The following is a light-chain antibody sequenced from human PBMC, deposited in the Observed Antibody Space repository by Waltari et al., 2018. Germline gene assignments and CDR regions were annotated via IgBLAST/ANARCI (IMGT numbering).Light chain of an antibody. CDR1: SGSITSTY. CDR2: RDK. J-gene: IGLJ3*02. CDR3: QSYDSNNVGV. Sequence: FMLTQPPPVSESPGNKLTLSCTPSSGSITSTYAPCYQQRPHSAPTPVIHRDKERPPEVAARFPGSIDRASNSASLTISGLQTEDEADYYCQSYDSNNVGVFGGGTKLTVL. V-gene: IGLV6-57*04.